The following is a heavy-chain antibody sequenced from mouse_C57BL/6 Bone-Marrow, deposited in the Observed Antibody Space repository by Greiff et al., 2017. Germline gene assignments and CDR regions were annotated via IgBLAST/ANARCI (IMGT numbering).Heavy chain of an antibody. J-gene: IGHJ3*01. V-gene: IGHV5-6*01. CDR3: ARFAY. CDR2: ISSGGSYT. Sequence: EVQVVESGGDLVKPGGSLKLSCAASGFTFSSYGMSWVRQTPDKRLEWVATISSGGSYTYYPDSVKGRFTISRDNAKNTLYLQMSSLKSEDTAMYYCARFAYWGKGTLVTVSA. CDR1: GFTFSSYG.